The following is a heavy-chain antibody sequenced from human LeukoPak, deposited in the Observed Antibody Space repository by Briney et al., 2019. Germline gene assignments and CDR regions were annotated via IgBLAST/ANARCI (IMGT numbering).Heavy chain of an antibody. CDR1: GGSISSYY. CDR2: IYYSGST. Sequence: PSETLSLTRTVSGGSISSYYWSWIRQPPGKGLEWIGYIYYSGSTNYNPSLKSRVTISVDTSKNQFSLKLSSVTAADTAVYYCARVSPIIVGATTDAFDIWGQGTMVTVSS. J-gene: IGHJ3*02. V-gene: IGHV4-59*01. CDR3: ARVSPIIVGATTDAFDI. D-gene: IGHD1-26*01.